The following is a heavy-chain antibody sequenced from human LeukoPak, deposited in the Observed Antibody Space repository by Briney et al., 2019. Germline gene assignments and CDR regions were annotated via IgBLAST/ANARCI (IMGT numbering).Heavy chain of an antibody. D-gene: IGHD2/OR15-2a*01. V-gene: IGHV4-4*02. CDR1: GGSISSTNW. Sequence: SGTLSLTCGVSGGSISSTNWWTWVRQPPRKGLEWIGEVNVLGNTNYNPSLESRVTISIDKSENHVSLKLTSVTAADTAVYYCAREGGPFRPLDYSGQGTLVTVSS. CDR3: AREGGPFRPLDY. J-gene: IGHJ4*02. CDR2: VNVLGNT.